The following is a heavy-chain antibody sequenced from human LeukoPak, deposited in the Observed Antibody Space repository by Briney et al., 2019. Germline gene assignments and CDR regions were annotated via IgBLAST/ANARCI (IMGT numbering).Heavy chain of an antibody. CDR3: ARLPGYSYGRDY. Sequence: SETLSLTCAVYGGSFSGYYWSWIRQPPGKGLEWIGEINRSGSTNHNPSLKSRVTISVDTSKNQFSLKLSSVTAADTAVYYCARLPGYSYGRDYWGQGTLVTVSS. D-gene: IGHD5-18*01. J-gene: IGHJ4*02. V-gene: IGHV4-34*01. CDR2: INRSGST. CDR1: GGSFSGYY.